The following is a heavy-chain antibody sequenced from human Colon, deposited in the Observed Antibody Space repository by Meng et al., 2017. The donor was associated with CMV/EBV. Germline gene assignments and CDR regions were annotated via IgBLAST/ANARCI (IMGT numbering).Heavy chain of an antibody. Sequence: ASVKVSCKVSGYTLTELSMHWVRQAPGKGLEWMGGFDPEDGETIYAQKFQGRVTMTEDTSTDTAYMELRGLRSDDTGVYYCARDISGGGSTSQIPFDSWGQGTEVTVSS. CDR3: ARDISGGGSTSQIPFDS. CDR2: FDPEDGET. CDR1: GYTLTELS. V-gene: IGHV1-24*01. J-gene: IGHJ4*02. D-gene: IGHD2-15*01.